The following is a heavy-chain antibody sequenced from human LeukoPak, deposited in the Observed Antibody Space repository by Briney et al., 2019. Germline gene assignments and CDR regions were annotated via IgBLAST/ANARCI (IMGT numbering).Heavy chain of an antibody. CDR3: ARGSIVVVPAAIWYYFDY. J-gene: IGHJ4*02. D-gene: IGHD2-2*02. V-gene: IGHV4-4*07. CDR1: GGSISSYY. CDR2: IYTSGST. Sequence: SETLSLTCIVSGGSISSYYWSWIRQPAGKGLEWIGRIYTSGSTNYNPSLKSRVTMSVDTSKNQFSLKLSSVTAADTAVYYCARGSIVVVPAAIWYYFDYWGQGTLVTVSS.